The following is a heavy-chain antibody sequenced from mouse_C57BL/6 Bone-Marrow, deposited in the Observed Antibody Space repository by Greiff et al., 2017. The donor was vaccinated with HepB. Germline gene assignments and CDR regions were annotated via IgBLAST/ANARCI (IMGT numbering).Heavy chain of an antibody. D-gene: IGHD2-4*01. CDR1: GFSFNTYA. CDR3: VRGGVYYDYDSWFAY. CDR2: IRSKSNNYAT. Sequence: EVQVVESGGGLVQPKGSLKLSCAASGFSFNTYAMNWVRQAPGKGLEWVARIRSKSNNYATYYADSVKDRFTISRDDSESMLYLQMNNLKTEDTAMYYCVRGGVYYDYDSWFAYWGQGTLVTVSA. J-gene: IGHJ3*01. V-gene: IGHV10-1*01.